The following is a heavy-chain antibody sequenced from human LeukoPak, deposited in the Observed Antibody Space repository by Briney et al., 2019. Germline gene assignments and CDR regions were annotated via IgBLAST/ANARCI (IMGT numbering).Heavy chain of an antibody. J-gene: IGHJ3*02. CDR2: INPSGGST. CDR1: GYTFTSYY. CDR3: ARDREDYCGGDCYPNAFDI. D-gene: IGHD2-21*02. Sequence: ASVMVSCKASGYTFTSYYMHGVRQAPGQGLDSMGIINPSGGSTSYAQKFQGRVTMTRDMSTSTVYMELSSLRSEDTAVYYCARDREDYCGGDCYPNAFDIWGQGTMVTVSS. V-gene: IGHV1-46*01.